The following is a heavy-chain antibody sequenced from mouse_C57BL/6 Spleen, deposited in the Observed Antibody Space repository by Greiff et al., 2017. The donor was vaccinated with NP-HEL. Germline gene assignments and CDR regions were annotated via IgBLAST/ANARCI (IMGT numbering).Heavy chain of an antibody. J-gene: IGHJ2*01. V-gene: IGHV3-1*01. CDR3: ARDLGRGGFDY. CDR1: GYSITSGYD. Sequence: EVQGVESGPGMVKPSQSLSLTCTVTGYSITSGYDWHWIRHFPGNKLEWMGYISYSGSTNYNPSLKSRISITHDTSKNHFFLKLNSVTTEDTATYYCARDLGRGGFDYWGQGTTLTVSS. D-gene: IGHD4-1*01. CDR2: ISYSGST.